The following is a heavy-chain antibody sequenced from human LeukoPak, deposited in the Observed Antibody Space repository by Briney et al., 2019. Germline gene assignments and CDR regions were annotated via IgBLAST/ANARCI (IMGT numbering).Heavy chain of an antibody. Sequence: SETLSLTCTVSGGSISSYCWSWIRQPPGKGLEWIGYIYYSGSTNYNPSLKSRVTISVDTSKNQFSLKLSSVTAADTAVYYCARSTELWFGELLWGYFDYWGQGTLVTVSS. CDR3: ARSTELWFGELLWGYFDY. CDR1: GGSISSYC. J-gene: IGHJ4*02. CDR2: IYYSGST. V-gene: IGHV4-59*01. D-gene: IGHD3-10*01.